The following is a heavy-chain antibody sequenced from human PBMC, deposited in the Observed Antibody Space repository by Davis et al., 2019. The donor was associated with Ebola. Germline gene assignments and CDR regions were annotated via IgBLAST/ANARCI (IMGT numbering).Heavy chain of an antibody. CDR2: IYYSGST. CDR1: GGSISRGSYY. D-gene: IGHD3-3*01. V-gene: IGHV4-39*01. J-gene: IGHJ5*02. CDR3: ARQGWSGYSLRHWLDP. Sequence: SETLSLTCTVSGGSISRGSYYWGWIRQPPGKGLEWIGSIYYSGSTYYNPSLKSRVTISVDTSKNQFSLKLSSVTAADTAVYYCARQGWSGYSLRHWLDPWGRGTLVTVSS.